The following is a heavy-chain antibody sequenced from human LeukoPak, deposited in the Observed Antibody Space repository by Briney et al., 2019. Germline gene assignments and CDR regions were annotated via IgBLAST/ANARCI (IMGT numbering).Heavy chain of an antibody. CDR3: AREHDTLSGYAFDI. Sequence: VASVKVSCKASGYTLTSYAVHWVRQAPGHRREWIGWINAGNGNTKYSQKFQGRGTITRDTSASTAYMELSSLRSEDTAGYYCAREHDTLSGYAFDIWGQGTMVTVSS. CDR1: GYTLTSYA. D-gene: IGHD3-9*01. V-gene: IGHV1-3*01. J-gene: IGHJ3*02. CDR2: INAGNGNT.